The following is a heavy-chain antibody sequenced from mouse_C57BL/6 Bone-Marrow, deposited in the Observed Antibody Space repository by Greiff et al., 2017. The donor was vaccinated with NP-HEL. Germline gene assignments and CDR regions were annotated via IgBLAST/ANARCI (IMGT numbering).Heavy chain of an antibody. CDR3: AGDSSGYGDFDY. CDR2: ITHSGET. D-gene: IGHD3-2*02. V-gene: IGHV12-3*01. J-gene: IGHJ2*01. CDR1: GFPITSGYY. Sequence: VQGVESGPGLVKPSQSLFLTCSITGFPITSGYYWIWIRQSPGKPLEWMGYITHSGETFYNPSLQSPISITRETSKNQFFLQLNSVTTEETAMYYCAGDSSGYGDFDYWGQGTTLTGSS.